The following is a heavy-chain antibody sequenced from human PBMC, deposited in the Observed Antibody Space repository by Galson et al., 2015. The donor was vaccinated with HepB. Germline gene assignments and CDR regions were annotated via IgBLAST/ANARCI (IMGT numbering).Heavy chain of an antibody. CDR2: IIPIFGTA. CDR3: ARDGGLRMIVVKLYFDY. V-gene: IGHV1-69*13. J-gene: IGHJ4*02. D-gene: IGHD3-22*01. Sequence: SVKVSCKASGGTFSSYAISWVRQAPGQGLEWMGGIIPIFGTANYAQKFQGRVTITADESTSTAYMELSSLRSEDTAVYYCARDGGLRMIVVKLYFDYSGQGTLVTVSS. CDR1: GGTFSSYA.